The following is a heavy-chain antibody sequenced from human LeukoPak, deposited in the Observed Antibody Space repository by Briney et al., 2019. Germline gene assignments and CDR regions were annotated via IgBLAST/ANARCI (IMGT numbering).Heavy chain of an antibody. CDR1: GGSFSGYY. Sequence: KPSETLSLTCAVYGGSFSGYYWSWIRQPPGKGPEWIGEINHSGSTNCNPSLKSRVSISADTSKNQFSLKLSSVTAADTAVYYCARTGETAMDSRGLFDYWGQGTLVTVSS. D-gene: IGHD5-18*01. CDR3: ARTGETAMDSRGLFDY. V-gene: IGHV4-34*01. CDR2: INHSGST. J-gene: IGHJ4*02.